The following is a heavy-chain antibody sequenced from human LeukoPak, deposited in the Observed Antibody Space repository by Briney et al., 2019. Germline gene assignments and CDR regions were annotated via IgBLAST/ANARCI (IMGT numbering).Heavy chain of an antibody. D-gene: IGHD3-10*01. CDR3: AREAGDYYGSGSYLGGNWFDP. CDR1: GGTFSSYA. CDR2: INPNSGGT. V-gene: IGHV1-2*02. J-gene: IGHJ5*02. Sequence: ASVKVSCKASGGTFSSYAISWVRQAPGQGLEWMGWINPNSGGTNYAQKFQGRVTMTRDTSISTAYMELSRLRSDDTAVYYCAREAGDYYGSGSYLGGNWFDPWGQGTLVTVSS.